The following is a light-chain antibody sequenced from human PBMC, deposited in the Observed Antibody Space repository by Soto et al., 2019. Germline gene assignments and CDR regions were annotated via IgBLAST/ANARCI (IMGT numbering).Light chain of an antibody. CDR3: LQDYSPLLA. Sequence: DIQMTQSPSSLSASIGDTVTITCRASQSMASFLNWLQLKPGKAPKLLISDTSTLQSGVPSRFSGGGAGTEFTLTIRSLQPEDAALYFCLQDYSPLLAFGAGTRVEIK. J-gene: IGKJ4*01. CDR1: QSMASF. CDR2: DTS. V-gene: IGKV1-39*01.